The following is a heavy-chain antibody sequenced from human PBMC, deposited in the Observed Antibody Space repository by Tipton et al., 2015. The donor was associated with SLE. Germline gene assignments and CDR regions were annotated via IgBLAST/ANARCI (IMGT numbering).Heavy chain of an antibody. J-gene: IGHJ5*02. CDR2: ISWNSASI. D-gene: IGHD3-9*01. Sequence: SLRLSCVASGFSIEDYGMHWVRQAPGKGLEWVSGISWNSASIGYADSVKGRFTISRDNAKNSLYLQMNSLRVEDTAMYFCAKAGPYHILTSYYGVFDTWGQGSLVTASS. CDR3: AKAGPYHILTSYYGVFDT. CDR1: GFSIEDYG. V-gene: IGHV3-9*01.